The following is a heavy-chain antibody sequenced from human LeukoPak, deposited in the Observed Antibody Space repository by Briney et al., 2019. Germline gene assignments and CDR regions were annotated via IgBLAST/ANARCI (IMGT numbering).Heavy chain of an antibody. V-gene: IGHV4-61*02. Sequence: PSETLSLTCTVSGGSISSGDYYWSWIRQPAGKGLEWIGRIYTSGSTNYNPSLKSRVTISVDTSKNQFSLKLSSVTAADTAVYYCAREIGGAGESIRIAVAGDAFDIWGQGTMVTVSS. CDR1: GGSISSGDYY. J-gene: IGHJ3*02. CDR3: AREIGGAGESIRIAVAGDAFDI. D-gene: IGHD6-19*01. CDR2: IYTSGST.